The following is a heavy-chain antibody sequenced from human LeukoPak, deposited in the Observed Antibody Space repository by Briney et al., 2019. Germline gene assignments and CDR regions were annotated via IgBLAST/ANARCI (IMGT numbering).Heavy chain of an antibody. D-gene: IGHD3-3*01. CDR3: AGGPITIFGVVIRTPKSNWFDP. CDR2: INHSGST. Sequence: PSETLSLTCAVYGGSFSGYYWSWIRQPPGKGLEWIGEINHSGSTNYNPSLKSRVTISVDTSKNQFSLKLSSVTAADTAVYYCAGGPITIFGVVIRTPKSNWFDPWGQGTLVTVSS. CDR1: GGSFSGYY. V-gene: IGHV4-34*01. J-gene: IGHJ5*02.